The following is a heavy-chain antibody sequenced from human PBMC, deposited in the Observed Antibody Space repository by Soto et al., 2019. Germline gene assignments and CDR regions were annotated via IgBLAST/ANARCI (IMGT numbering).Heavy chain of an antibody. J-gene: IGHJ6*02. Sequence: TLSLTCTVSGGSISSGVYYWSWIRQHPGKGLEWIGYIYYSGSTYYNPSLKRRVTISVDTSKNQFSLKLSSVTAADTAVYYCARVPSPIVVVPAALSHGMDVWGQGTTVTVSS. CDR2: IYYSGST. V-gene: IGHV4-31*03. CDR3: ARVPSPIVVVPAALSHGMDV. D-gene: IGHD2-2*01. CDR1: GGSISSGVYY.